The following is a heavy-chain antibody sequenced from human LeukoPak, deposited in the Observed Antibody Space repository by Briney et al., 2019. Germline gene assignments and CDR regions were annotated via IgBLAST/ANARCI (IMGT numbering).Heavy chain of an antibody. D-gene: IGHD6-13*01. CDR1: GFTVSSNY. J-gene: IGHJ6*02. CDR3: ARDRLIGYSSSWYGDYYYGMDV. CDR2: IYSGGST. V-gene: IGHV3-66*01. Sequence: PGGSLRLSCAASGFTVSSNYMSWVRQAPGKGLEWVSVIYSGGSTYYADSVKGRFTISRDNSKNTLYPQMNSLRAEDTAVYYCARDRLIGYSSSWYGDYYYGMDVWGQGTTVTVSS.